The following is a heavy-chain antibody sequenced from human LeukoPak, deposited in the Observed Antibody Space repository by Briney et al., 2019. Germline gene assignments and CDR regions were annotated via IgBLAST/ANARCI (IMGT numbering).Heavy chain of an antibody. CDR2: IYESGST. Sequence: PSETLSLTCAVYGDSLNSYYWCWIRQPPGKGLEWIGEIYESGSTDYNPPLKRRVTISMVPSKQQFSLSLTSVTAAETAVYYCARGSWATRLGSWGRGTPVIVSS. CDR1: GDSLNSYY. D-gene: IGHD5-12*01. J-gene: IGHJ4*02. CDR3: ARGSWATRLGS. V-gene: IGHV4-34*01.